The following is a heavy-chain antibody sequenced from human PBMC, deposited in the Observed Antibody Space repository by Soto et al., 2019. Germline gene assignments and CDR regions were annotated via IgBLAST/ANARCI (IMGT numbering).Heavy chain of an antibody. CDR1: GFTFSSYS. J-gene: IGHJ6*02. V-gene: IGHV3-21*06. Sequence: EVQLVESGGGLVKPGGSLRLSCAASGFTFSSYSMNWVRQAPGKGLEWVSSISSGSSYIYYADSVKGRFTISRDNAKNSLYLQMDSLRAEDTAVYYCARSSGGSGKLWNYCGMDFWGQGTTVTVSS. CDR2: ISSGSSYI. CDR3: ARSSGGSGKLWNYCGMDF. D-gene: IGHD3-10*01.